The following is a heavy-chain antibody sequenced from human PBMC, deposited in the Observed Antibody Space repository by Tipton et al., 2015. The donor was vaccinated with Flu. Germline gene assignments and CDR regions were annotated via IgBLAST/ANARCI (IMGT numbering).Heavy chain of an antibody. D-gene: IGHD5-18*01. CDR3: AKGITAMVTGCAFDI. V-gene: IGHV3-43*02. Sequence: SLRLSCAASGFTFDDYAMHWVRQAPGKGLEWVSLISGDGGSTYYADSVKGRFTISRDNSKNSLYLQMNSLRTEDTALYYCAKGITAMVTGCAFDIWGQGTMVTVSS. CDR2: ISGDGGST. J-gene: IGHJ3*02. CDR1: GFTFDDYA.